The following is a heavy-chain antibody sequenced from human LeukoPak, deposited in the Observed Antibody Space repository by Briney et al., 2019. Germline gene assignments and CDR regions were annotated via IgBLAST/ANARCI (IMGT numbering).Heavy chain of an antibody. V-gene: IGHV1-18*01. CDR3: ARAGSGSGWYFDY. Sequence: SVRVSCKASGYDFTSVGITWVRRAPGQGLEWMGWISPYNGNTRYAQKFQGRVAMTTDTSTTTAYMELRGLRFNDTAVYYCARAGSGSGWYFDYWGQGTLVTV. J-gene: IGHJ4*02. CDR2: ISPYNGNT. CDR1: GYDFTSVG. D-gene: IGHD6-19*01.